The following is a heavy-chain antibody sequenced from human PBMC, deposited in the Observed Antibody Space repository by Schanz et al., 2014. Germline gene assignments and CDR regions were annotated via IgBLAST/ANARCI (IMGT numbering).Heavy chain of an antibody. CDR3: ARATTAWPFDL. Sequence: EVQLVESGGGLVQPGGSLRLSCAASGFTFSSYSMNWVRQAPGKGLEWVSYISSSSSTIYYADSVKGRFTISRDNAKNSLYLQMNSLRLDDTAVYYCARATTAWPFDLWGQGTQVTVSS. J-gene: IGHJ4*02. V-gene: IGHV3-48*01. CDR2: ISSSSSTI. D-gene: IGHD4-17*01. CDR1: GFTFSSYS.